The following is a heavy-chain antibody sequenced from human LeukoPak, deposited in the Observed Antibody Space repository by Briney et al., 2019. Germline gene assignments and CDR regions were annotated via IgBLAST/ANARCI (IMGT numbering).Heavy chain of an antibody. Sequence: ASVKVSCTFSVYTLSQLSMDWEPQAPGKGLEWMGGFDPEDGETIYAQKFQGRVTMTEDTSTDTAYMELSSLRSEDTAVYYCATRLVDCNSIYWGQGILVTVSS. V-gene: IGHV1-24*01. CDR1: VYTLSQLS. D-gene: IGHD4-23*01. J-gene: IGHJ1*01. CDR2: FDPEDGET. CDR3: ATRLVDCNSIY.